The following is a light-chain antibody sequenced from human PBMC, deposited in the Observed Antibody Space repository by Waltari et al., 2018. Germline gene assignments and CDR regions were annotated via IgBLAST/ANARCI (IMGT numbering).Light chain of an antibody. CDR2: YDS. CDR1: TIGSKR. Sequence: YVLTQPPSVSVDPGKTARLTCGGDTIGSKRVNWYQQKPGQAPVLVMFYDSDRPSEIPERFSGSNSGNTATLTISWVEAGDEADYHCQVWDDVTDSGVFGGGTKLTVL. CDR3: QVWDDVTDSGV. J-gene: IGLJ3*02. V-gene: IGLV3-21*04.